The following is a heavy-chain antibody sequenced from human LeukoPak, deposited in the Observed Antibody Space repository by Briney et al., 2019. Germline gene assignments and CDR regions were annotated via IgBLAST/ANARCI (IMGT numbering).Heavy chain of an antibody. D-gene: IGHD1-26*01. CDR2: IIHNSGSYL. Sequence: NPGGSLRLSCTASGFSFSAYSMSWVRQAPGKGLQWVSYIIHNSGSYLYYADSVKGRYTISRDNAKNSLYLQMNSLRAEDTAVYYCARDQEHEDAFDIWGQGTMVTVSS. CDR3: ARDQEHEDAFDI. CDR1: GFSFSAYS. V-gene: IGHV3-21*01. J-gene: IGHJ3*02.